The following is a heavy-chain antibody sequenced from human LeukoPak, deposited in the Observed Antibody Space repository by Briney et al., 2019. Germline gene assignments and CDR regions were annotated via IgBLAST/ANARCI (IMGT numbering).Heavy chain of an antibody. CDR2: IYYSGST. Sequence: PSETLSLTCTVSGGSISSSSYYWGWIRQPPGKGLEWIGSIYYSGSTYYNPSLKSRVTISVDTSKNQFSLKLSSVTAADTAVYYCARNWGPHNYYYMDVWGKGTTVTVSS. V-gene: IGHV4-39*07. CDR3: ARNWGPHNYYYMDV. J-gene: IGHJ6*03. D-gene: IGHD7-27*01. CDR1: GGSISSSSYY.